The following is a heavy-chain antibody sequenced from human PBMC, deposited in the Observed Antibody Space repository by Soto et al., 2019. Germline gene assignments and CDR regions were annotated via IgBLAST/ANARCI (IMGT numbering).Heavy chain of an antibody. CDR1: GFSLSDYS. CDR3: ARIKLVEWFFINVDVYDMDV. CDR2: ISSDSRTI. Sequence: GVSLRLSFVASGFSLSDYSVNWVRQAPGKGLEWVSFISSDSRTIYYADSVEGRFTVSRDNARNSVSLQMDSLRDEDAAVYYCARIKLVEWFFINVDVYDMDVWGQGTPVTVSS. J-gene: IGHJ6*02. V-gene: IGHV3-48*02. D-gene: IGHD3-3*01.